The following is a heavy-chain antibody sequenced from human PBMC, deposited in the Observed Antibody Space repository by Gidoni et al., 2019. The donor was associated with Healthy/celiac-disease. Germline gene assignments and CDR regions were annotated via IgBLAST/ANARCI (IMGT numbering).Heavy chain of an antibody. D-gene: IGHD6-19*01. CDR1: GFTFRSYS. J-gene: IGHJ6*02. V-gene: IGHV3-21*01. Sequence: EVQLVESGGGLVKPGGSLRLSCAASGFTFRSYSMNWVRQAPGKGLEWVSSISSSSSYIYYADSVKGRFTISRDNAKNSLYLQMNSLRAEDTAVYYCARDLRIAVAGHYGMDVWGQGTTVTVSS. CDR3: ARDLRIAVAGHYGMDV. CDR2: ISSSSSYI.